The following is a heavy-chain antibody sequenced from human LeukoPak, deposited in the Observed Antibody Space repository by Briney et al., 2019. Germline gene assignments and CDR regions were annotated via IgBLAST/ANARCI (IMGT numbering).Heavy chain of an antibody. CDR3: AREAGNYYDSSGYYSPYFDY. D-gene: IGHD3-22*01. V-gene: IGHV3-33*01. CDR1: GFTFSSYG. CDR2: IWYDGSNK. J-gene: IGHJ4*02. Sequence: GGSLRLSCAASGFTFSSYGMHWVRQAPGKGLEWVAVIWYDGSNKYYADSVKGRFTISRENSKNTLYLQMNSLRAEDTAVYYCAREAGNYYDSSGYYSPYFDYWGQGTLVTVSS.